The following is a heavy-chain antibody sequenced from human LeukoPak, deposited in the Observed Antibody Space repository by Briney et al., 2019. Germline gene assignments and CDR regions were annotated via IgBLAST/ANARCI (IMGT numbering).Heavy chain of an antibody. V-gene: IGHV4-30-4*01. Sequence: SETLSLTCTVSGGSISSGDYYWSWIRQPPGKGLEWIGYIYYSGSTYYNPSLKSRVTISVDTSKNQFSLKLSSVTAADTAVYYCARANRIAIAVAPEGGFDYWGQGTLVTVSS. CDR3: ARANRIAIAVAPEGGFDY. CDR1: GGSISSGDYY. J-gene: IGHJ4*02. D-gene: IGHD6-19*01. CDR2: IYYSGST.